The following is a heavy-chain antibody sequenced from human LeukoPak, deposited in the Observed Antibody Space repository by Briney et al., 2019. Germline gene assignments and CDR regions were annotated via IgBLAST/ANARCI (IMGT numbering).Heavy chain of an antibody. Sequence: PSQTLSLTCTVSGGSISSGDYYWSWIRQPPGKDLEWIGYIYYSGSTYYNPSLKSRVTISVDTSKNQFSLKLSSVTAADTAVYYCARGNDFWSGYYIIDYWGQGTLVTVSS. J-gene: IGHJ4*02. CDR1: GGSISSGDYY. D-gene: IGHD3-3*01. CDR2: IYYSGST. V-gene: IGHV4-30-4*01. CDR3: ARGNDFWSGYYIIDY.